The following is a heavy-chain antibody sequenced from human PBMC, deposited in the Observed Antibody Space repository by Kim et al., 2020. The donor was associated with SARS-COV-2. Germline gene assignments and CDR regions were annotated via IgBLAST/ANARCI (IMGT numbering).Heavy chain of an antibody. V-gene: IGHV3-7*03. CDR2: IKQDGSEK. J-gene: IGHJ4*02. Sequence: GGSLRLSCEASGFTFSNYWMSWVRQAPGKGLEWVANIKQDGSEKNYVDSVKGRFTISRDNAKNSVNLQMNSLRAEDTAVYYCARGTSYPGYWGQGILVTVSS. CDR1: GFTFSNYW. CDR3: ARGTSYPGY. D-gene: IGHD3-16*02.